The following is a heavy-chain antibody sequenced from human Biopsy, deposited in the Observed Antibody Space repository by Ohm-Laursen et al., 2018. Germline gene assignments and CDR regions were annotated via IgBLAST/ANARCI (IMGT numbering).Heavy chain of an antibody. Sequence: VASVKVSCKASGNTFATYHIHWVRQAPGQGLEWMGVMTPIPTYAQKFQGRLTLTRDTSASTAYMDLSRLTSNDTAVYYCARRTILGPGPRMDVWGQGTTVIVSS. CDR1: GNTFATYH. D-gene: IGHD3-3*01. CDR3: ARRTILGPGPRMDV. J-gene: IGHJ6*02. CDR2: MTPIP. V-gene: IGHV1-46*01.